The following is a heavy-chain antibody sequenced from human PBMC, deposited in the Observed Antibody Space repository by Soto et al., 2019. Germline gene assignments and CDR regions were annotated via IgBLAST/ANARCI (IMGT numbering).Heavy chain of an antibody. CDR1: GYTFSDYY. D-gene: IGHD1-26*01. J-gene: IGHJ4*02. Sequence: GASVKVSCKASGYTFSDYYIHWVRQAPGQGLEWMGWINPNSGGTKYAPKFQGRLTVSRDNAKNTVYLHVNTLRDEDTAVYYCARGGAMGVDYWGQGTLVTVSS. CDR2: INPNSGGT. CDR3: ARGGAMGVDY. V-gene: IGHV1-2*02.